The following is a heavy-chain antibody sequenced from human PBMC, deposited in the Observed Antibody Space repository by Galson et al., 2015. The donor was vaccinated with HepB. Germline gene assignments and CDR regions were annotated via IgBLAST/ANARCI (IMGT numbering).Heavy chain of an antibody. Sequence: ETLSLTCAVYGGSFSGYYWSWIRQPPGKGLEWIGEINHSGSTNYNPSLKSRVTISVDTSKNQFSLKLSSVTAADTAVYYCARGRNLYSPYYYYGMDVWGQGTTVTVSS. V-gene: IGHV4-34*01. J-gene: IGHJ6*02. CDR3: ARGRNLYSPYYYYGMDV. D-gene: IGHD6-13*01. CDR2: INHSGST. CDR1: GGSFSGYY.